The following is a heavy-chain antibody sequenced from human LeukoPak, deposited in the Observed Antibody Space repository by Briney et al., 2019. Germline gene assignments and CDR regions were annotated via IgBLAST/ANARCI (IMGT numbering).Heavy chain of an antibody. CDR3: AKDHGGIAI. CDR1: GFAFSSYG. J-gene: IGHJ3*02. V-gene: IGHV3-30*18. Sequence: GGSLRLSCAASGFAFSSYGMHWVRQAPGKGLEWVAVISYDGSNKYYADSVKGRFTISRDNSKNTLYLQMNSLRAEDTAVYYCAKDHGGIAIWGQGTMVTVSS. CDR2: ISYDGSNK. D-gene: IGHD6-13*01.